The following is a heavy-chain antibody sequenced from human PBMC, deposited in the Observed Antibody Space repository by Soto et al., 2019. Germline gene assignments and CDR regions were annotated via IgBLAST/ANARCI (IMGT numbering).Heavy chain of an antibody. Sequence: QVQLVQSGAEVKKPGSSVKVSCKASGGTFSSYAISWVRQAPGQGLEWMGGIIPIFGTANYAQKFQGRVTITADESTSTAYMELSSLRSEDTAVYYCARDPPKYSSSRHNWFDPWGQGTLVTVSS. CDR1: GGTFSSYA. D-gene: IGHD6-13*01. J-gene: IGHJ5*02. CDR2: IIPIFGTA. CDR3: ARDPPKYSSSRHNWFDP. V-gene: IGHV1-69*01.